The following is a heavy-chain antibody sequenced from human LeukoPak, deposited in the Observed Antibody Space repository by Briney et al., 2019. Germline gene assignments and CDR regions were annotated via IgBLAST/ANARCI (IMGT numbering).Heavy chain of an antibody. CDR1: GFTFSSYA. V-gene: IGHV3-23*01. CDR3: AKDSRMFRQLWLRGYMDV. Sequence: GGSLRLSCAASGFTFSSYAMSWVRQAPGKGLEWVSAISGSGGSTYYADSVKGRFTISRDNSKNTLYLQMNSLRAEDTAVYYCAKDSRMFRQLWLRGYMDVWGKGTTVTVSS. D-gene: IGHD5-18*01. CDR2: ISGSGGST. J-gene: IGHJ6*03.